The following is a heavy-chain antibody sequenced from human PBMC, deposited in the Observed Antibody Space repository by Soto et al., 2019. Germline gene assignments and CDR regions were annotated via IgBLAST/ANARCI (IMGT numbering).Heavy chain of an antibody. V-gene: IGHV1-69*12. D-gene: IGHD6-13*01. Sequence: QVQLVQSGAEVKKPGSSVKVSCKASGGTFSSYAISWVRQAPGQGLEWMGGIIPIFGTANYAQKFQGRVTITADESTSTAYLELSSLRSEDTAVYYCVGDQDSSSSRYYSYGMDVWGQGTTVTVSS. CDR3: VGDQDSSSSRYYSYGMDV. J-gene: IGHJ6*02. CDR2: IIPIFGTA. CDR1: GGTFSSYA.